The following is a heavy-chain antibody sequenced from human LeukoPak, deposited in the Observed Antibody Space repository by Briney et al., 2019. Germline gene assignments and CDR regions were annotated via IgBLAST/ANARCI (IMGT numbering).Heavy chain of an antibody. D-gene: IGHD3-22*01. J-gene: IGHJ4*02. CDR2: IIPIFGTA. CDR3: ARGKNTYYYDSSGSDY. Sequence: SVKASCKASGGTFSSYAISWVRQAPGQGLEWMGGIIPIFGTANYAQKFQGRVTITADESTSTAYMELNSLRSEDTAVYYCARGKNTYYYDSSGSDYWGQGTLVTVSS. V-gene: IGHV1-69*13. CDR1: GGTFSSYA.